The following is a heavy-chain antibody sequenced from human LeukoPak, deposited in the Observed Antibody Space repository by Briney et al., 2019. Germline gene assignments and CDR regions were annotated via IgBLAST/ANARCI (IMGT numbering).Heavy chain of an antibody. Sequence: SVKVSCKASGGTFSSYAISWVRQAPGQGLEWMGGIIPIFGTANYAQKFQGRVTITADKSTSTAYMELSSLRSEDTAVYYCARGVGYCSSTSCYSGSYYMDVWGKGTTVTVSS. J-gene: IGHJ6*03. D-gene: IGHD2-2*01. V-gene: IGHV1-69*06. CDR1: GGTFSSYA. CDR3: ARGVGYCSSTSCYSGSYYMDV. CDR2: IIPIFGTA.